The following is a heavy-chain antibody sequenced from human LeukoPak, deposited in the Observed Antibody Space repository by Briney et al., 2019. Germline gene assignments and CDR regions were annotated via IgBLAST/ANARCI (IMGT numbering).Heavy chain of an antibody. CDR1: GFSLTTSRVG. Sequence: ESGPTLVKPTQTLTLTCTFSGFSLTTSRVGVGWIRQPPVKALEWLALIYWDDDKRYSPFLKSRLTITQDTSTAQVVLTMPTMDPVDTATYYCAHSLVRRRSPPFDYWGQGTLVTVSS. D-gene: IGHD3-10*01. CDR2: IYWDDDK. J-gene: IGHJ4*02. V-gene: IGHV2-5*02. CDR3: AHSLVRRRSPPFDY.